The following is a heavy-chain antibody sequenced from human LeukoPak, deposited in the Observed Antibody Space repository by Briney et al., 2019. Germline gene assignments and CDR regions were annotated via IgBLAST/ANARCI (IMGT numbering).Heavy chain of an antibody. CDR1: GGSISSGNW. V-gene: IGHV4-4*02. Sequence: SETLSLTCAVSGGSISSGNWWSWVRQPPGKGLEWIGEIYHSGSTNYNPSLKSRVTISVDTSKNQFSLKLSSVTAADTAVYYCARHGGWQRPNYYYGMDVWGQGTTVTVSS. CDR3: ARHGGWQRPNYYYGMDV. D-gene: IGHD6-25*01. J-gene: IGHJ6*02. CDR2: IYHSGST.